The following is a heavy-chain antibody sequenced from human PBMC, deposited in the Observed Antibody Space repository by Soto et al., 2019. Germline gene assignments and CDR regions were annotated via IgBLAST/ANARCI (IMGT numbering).Heavy chain of an antibody. CDR2: INANSGGT. D-gene: IGHD3-3*01. CDR3: ARAPHFWSGYSGGYGMDV. CDR1: GYTFTGYY. V-gene: IGHV1-2*04. Sequence: QVQLVQSGAEVKKPGASVKVSCKASGYTFTGYYMHWVRQAPGQELEWMGWINANSGGTNYEQKFQGWVTMTRDTSISTAYMELSRLRSDDTAVYYCARAPHFWSGYSGGYGMDVWGQGTTVTVSS. J-gene: IGHJ6*02.